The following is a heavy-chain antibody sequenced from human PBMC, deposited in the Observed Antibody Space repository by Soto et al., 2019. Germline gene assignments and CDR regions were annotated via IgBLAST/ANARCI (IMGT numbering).Heavy chain of an antibody. CDR1: GFTLGTYV. V-gene: IGHV3-23*01. J-gene: IGHJ4*02. D-gene: IGHD6-6*01. Sequence: EVQLLESGGGLVQPGGSLRLSCAASGFTLGTYVMSWVRQAPGKGLEGVSGIDSGGGGTYYADSVKGRFTISRDNSKNTLSLEMNGLRDEDTAVFYCANGPEQLVHGVFDYLGQGTLVNVSS. CDR2: IDSGGGGT. CDR3: ANGPEQLVHGVFDY.